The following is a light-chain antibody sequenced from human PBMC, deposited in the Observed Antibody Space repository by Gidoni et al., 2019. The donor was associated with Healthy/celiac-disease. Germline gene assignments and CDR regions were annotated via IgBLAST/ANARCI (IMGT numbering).Light chain of an antibody. CDR3: SSSKK. V-gene: IGLV2-14*03. CDR2: DVS. Sequence: QSALTQPASVSGSPGQSITISCTGTSRDVGGYNYVAWYQQHPGKAPKLMIYDVSNRTSGVSNRFSGSKSGNTASLTISGLQAEDEADYYCSSSKKFGGGTKLTVL. CDR1: SRDVGGYNY. J-gene: IGLJ3*02.